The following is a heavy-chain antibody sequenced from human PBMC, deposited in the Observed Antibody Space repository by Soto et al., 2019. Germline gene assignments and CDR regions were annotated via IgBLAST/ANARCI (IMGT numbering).Heavy chain of an antibody. CDR2: ISSSSSTI. CDR3: AREIYDSSGYYAPFDY. J-gene: IGHJ4*02. Sequence: GGSLRLSCAASGFTFSSYSMNWVRQAPGKGLEWVSYISSSSSTIYYADSVKGRFTISRDNAKNSLYLQMNSLRAEDAAVYYCAREIYDSSGYYAPFDYWGQGTLVTVSS. D-gene: IGHD3-22*01. V-gene: IGHV3-48*01. CDR1: GFTFSSYS.